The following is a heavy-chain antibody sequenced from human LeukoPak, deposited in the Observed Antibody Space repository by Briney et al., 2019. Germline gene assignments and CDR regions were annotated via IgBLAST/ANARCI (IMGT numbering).Heavy chain of an antibody. CDR1: GFTFSSYG. CDR3: ASGTRDEGDWFDP. Sequence: PGGSLRLSCAASGFTFSSYGMHWVRQAPGKGLEWVAVIWYDGSNKYYADSVKGRFTISRDNSKNTLYLQMNSLRAEDTAVYYCASGTRDEGDWFDPWGQGTLVTVSS. D-gene: IGHD2-2*01. CDR2: IWYDGSNK. J-gene: IGHJ5*02. V-gene: IGHV3-33*01.